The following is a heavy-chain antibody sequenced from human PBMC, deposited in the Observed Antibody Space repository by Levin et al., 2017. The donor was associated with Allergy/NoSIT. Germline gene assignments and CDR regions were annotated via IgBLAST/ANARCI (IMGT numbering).Heavy chain of an antibody. CDR1: GGSISSYY. Sequence: ETLSLTCTVSGGSISSYYWSWIRQPPGKGLEWIGYIYYSGSTNYNPSLKSRVTISVDTSKNQFSLKLSSVTAADTAVYYCARDRGSGWSNWGQGTLVTVSS. J-gene: IGHJ4*02. CDR3: ARDRGSGWSN. CDR2: IYYSGST. D-gene: IGHD6-19*01. V-gene: IGHV4-59*01.